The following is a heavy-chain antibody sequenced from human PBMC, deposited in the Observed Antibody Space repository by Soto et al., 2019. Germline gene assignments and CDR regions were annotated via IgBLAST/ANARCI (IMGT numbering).Heavy chain of an antibody. CDR2: ISYDGSDK. CDR3: AKGHFDFWSGLPGALDV. V-gene: IGHV3-30*18. J-gene: IGHJ3*01. D-gene: IGHD3-3*01. CDR1: GLTFSSYG. Sequence: QVQLVDSGGGVVQSGRSLRLSCAVSGLTFSSYGMHWVRQAPGKGLEWVAVISYDGSDKYYADSVKGRFIISRDNSKNTLYLQMNSLRPEDTAVYYCAKGHFDFWSGLPGALDVWGQGTTVTVSS.